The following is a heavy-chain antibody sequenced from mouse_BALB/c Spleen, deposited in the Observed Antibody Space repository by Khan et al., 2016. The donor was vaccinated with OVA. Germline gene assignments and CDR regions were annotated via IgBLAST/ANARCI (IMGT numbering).Heavy chain of an antibody. Sequence: EVKLEVSGPGLVKPSQSLSLTCTVTGYSITSDYAWNWIRQFPGNKLEWMGYITYSGGTSYHPPLKSRISITRDTSKNTLFLRLNSVTTEDSATYYCARGCAYWGQGTLVTVS. J-gene: IGHJ3*01. CDR3: ARGCAY. CDR1: GYSITSDYA. CDR2: ITYSGGT. V-gene: IGHV3-2*02.